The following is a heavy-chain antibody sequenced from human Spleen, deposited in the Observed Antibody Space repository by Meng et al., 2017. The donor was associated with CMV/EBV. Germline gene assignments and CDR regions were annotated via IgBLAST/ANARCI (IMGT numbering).Heavy chain of an antibody. Sequence: GSLRLSCTVSGGSVSSDSHYWSWIRQPPGKGLEWIGYIYYSGSTNYNPSLKSRVTISVDTSKNQFSLKLSSVTAADTAVYYCAREGCSSTSCYFNYYYGMDVWGQGTTVTVSS. CDR3: AREGCSSTSCYFNYYYGMDV. V-gene: IGHV4-61*01. CDR1: GGSVSSDSHY. D-gene: IGHD2-2*01. CDR2: IYYSGST. J-gene: IGHJ6*02.